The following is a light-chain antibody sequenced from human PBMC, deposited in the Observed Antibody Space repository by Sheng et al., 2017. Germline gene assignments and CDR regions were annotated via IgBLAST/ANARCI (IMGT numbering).Light chain of an antibody. Sequence: DIQMTQSPSILSASVGDRVTITCRASQSISSWLAWYQQKPGKAPNLLIYKASNLESGVPSRFSGSGSGTEFTLTIDSLQPDDFATYYCQQYNSYSRTFGQGTKVEIK. CDR2: KAS. J-gene: IGKJ1*01. CDR3: QQYNSYSRT. V-gene: IGKV1-5*03. CDR1: QSISSW.